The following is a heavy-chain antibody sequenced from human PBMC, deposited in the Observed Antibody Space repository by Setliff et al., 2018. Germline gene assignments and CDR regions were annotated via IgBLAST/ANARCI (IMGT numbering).Heavy chain of an antibody. Sequence: GASVQVSCKASGGTFSNCCISWVRQGPGQGLEWMGGIMPKFGTPNRSQKFQGRVTMTRDTSISTAYMELSRLRSDDTAVYYCARASYGFWSGYWGDYYYMDVWGKGTTVTVSS. J-gene: IGHJ6*03. CDR3: ARASYGFWSGYWGDYYYMDV. CDR2: IMPKFGTP. V-gene: IGHV1-69*05. D-gene: IGHD3-3*01. CDR1: GGTFSNCC.